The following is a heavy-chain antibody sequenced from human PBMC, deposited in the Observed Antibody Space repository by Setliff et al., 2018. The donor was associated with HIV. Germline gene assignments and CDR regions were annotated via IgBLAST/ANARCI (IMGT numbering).Heavy chain of an antibody. CDR2: IYYNGNA. Sequence: LSLTCAVSGGSMRSSGYSWTWIRQAPGKGMEWVGYIYYNGNAYYNPSLKSRVTISVDRSKNQFSLKLSSVTAADTAVYYCARRGDFFYYAMDVWGQGTTVTVSS. CDR3: ARRGDFFYYAMDV. CDR1: GGSMRSSGYS. V-gene: IGHV4-30-2*01. J-gene: IGHJ6*02.